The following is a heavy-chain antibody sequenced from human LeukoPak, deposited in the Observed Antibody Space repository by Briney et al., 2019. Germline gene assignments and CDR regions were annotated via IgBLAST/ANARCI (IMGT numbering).Heavy chain of an antibody. CDR2: INPNSGGT. D-gene: IGHD3-22*01. CDR3: ARIGRNHYDSSGYYVYY. Sequence: ASVKVSCKASGYTFTGYYMHWVRQAPGQGLEWMGWINPNSGGTNYAQKFQGRVTMTRDTSISTAYMELSRLRSDDTAMYYCARIGRNHYDSSGYYVYYWGQGTLVTVSS. J-gene: IGHJ4*02. V-gene: IGHV1-2*02. CDR1: GYTFTGYY.